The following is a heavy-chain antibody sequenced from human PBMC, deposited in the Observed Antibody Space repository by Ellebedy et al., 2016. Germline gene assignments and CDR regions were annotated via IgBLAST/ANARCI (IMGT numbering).Heavy chain of an antibody. CDR1: GFTFSSYS. V-gene: IGHV3-21*01. CDR2: ISSSSSYI. J-gene: IGHJ6*02. CDR3: ARESEVGCMDV. Sequence: GGSLRLSCAASGFTFSSYSMNWVRQAPGKGLEWVSSISSSSSYIYYADSVKGRFTISRDNVKNSLYLQMNSLRAEDTAVFYCARESEVGCMDVWGQGTTVTVSS. D-gene: IGHD1-26*01.